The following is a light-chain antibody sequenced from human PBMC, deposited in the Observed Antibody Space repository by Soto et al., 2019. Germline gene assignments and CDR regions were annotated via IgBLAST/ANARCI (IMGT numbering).Light chain of an antibody. CDR2: DVS. V-gene: IGLV2-14*01. J-gene: IGLJ2*01. CDR3: SSYTSSSTLEVV. CDR1: SVEVGGFNY. Sequence: QSVLTQPASVSGSPGQSITISCTGTSVEVGGFNYVSWYQQHPGKAPKLMIYDVSNRPSGVSNRFSGSKSGNTASLTISGLQAEDEADYYCSSYTSSSTLEVVFGGGTKLTVL.